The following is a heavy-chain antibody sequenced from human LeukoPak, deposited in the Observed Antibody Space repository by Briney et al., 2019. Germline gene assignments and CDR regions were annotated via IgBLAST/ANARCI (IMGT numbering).Heavy chain of an antibody. Sequence: GGSLRLSCAASGFTFSSYAMSWVRQAPGKGLEWVSAISGSGGSTYYADSVKGRFTISRDNSKNTLYLQMNSLRAEDTAVYYCAKAFPGDFWSGYPVYFDYWGQGTLVTVSS. J-gene: IGHJ4*02. V-gene: IGHV3-23*01. CDR1: GFTFSSYA. CDR3: AKAFPGDFWSGYPVYFDY. CDR2: ISGSGGST. D-gene: IGHD3-3*01.